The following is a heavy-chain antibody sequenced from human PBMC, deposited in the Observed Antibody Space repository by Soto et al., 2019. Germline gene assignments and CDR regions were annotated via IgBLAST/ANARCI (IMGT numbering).Heavy chain of an antibody. CDR3: TISGGYSNIHHWFDP. CDR2: IGGNTESGTT. D-gene: IGHD6-13*01. Sequence: DVLLVESGGGLVKPGGSLRLSCAASGFTFNMAWLSWVRQAPGKGLEWVGSIGGNTESGTTDYAAPVKGSFTISIDDSKNTVYLQMNSLKTEDTAVYYCTISGGYSNIHHWFDPWGQGTPVIVSS. CDR1: GFTFNMAW. J-gene: IGHJ5*02. V-gene: IGHV3-15*04.